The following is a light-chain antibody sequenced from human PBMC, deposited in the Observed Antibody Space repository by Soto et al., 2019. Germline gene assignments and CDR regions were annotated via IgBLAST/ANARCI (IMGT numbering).Light chain of an antibody. CDR3: QQYVNLPAT. CDR1: QDISNY. Sequence: DIQMTQSPSSLSASVGDRVTITCQASQDISNYLNWYQQKPGKAPKLLIYDASNLETGVPSRFSESGFGTDFSFPISSLQPEDIATYYCQQYVNLPATFGPGTKVDIK. CDR2: DAS. J-gene: IGKJ3*01. V-gene: IGKV1-33*01.